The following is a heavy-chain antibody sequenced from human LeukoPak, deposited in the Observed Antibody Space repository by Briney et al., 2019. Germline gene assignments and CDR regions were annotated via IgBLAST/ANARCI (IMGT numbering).Heavy chain of an antibody. J-gene: IGHJ4*02. D-gene: IGHD3-22*01. CDR3: ARDTYYDSGFHYYNY. Sequence: ASVKVSCKASEYTFTDYYIHWVRQAPGQGLEWMGWIDPKSGGTDYALNFQGRVTMTRDTSITTASMELSRLTSDDTAVYYCARDTYYDSGFHYYNYWGQGTLVTVSS. CDR1: EYTFTDYY. V-gene: IGHV1-2*02. CDR2: IDPKSGGT.